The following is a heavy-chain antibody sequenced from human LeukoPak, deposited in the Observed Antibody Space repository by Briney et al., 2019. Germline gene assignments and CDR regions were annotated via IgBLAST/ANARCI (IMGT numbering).Heavy chain of an antibody. CDR3: ARGMHYDFWSGYYRRQNWFDP. D-gene: IGHD3-3*01. J-gene: IGHJ5*02. Sequence: PSETLSLTCAVYGGSFSGYYWSWIRQPPGKGLEWIGEINHSGSTNYNPSLKSRVTISVDTSKNQFSLKLSSATAADTAVYYCARGMHYDFWSGYYRRQNWFDPWGQGTLVTVSS. V-gene: IGHV4-34*01. CDR2: INHSGST. CDR1: GGSFSGYY.